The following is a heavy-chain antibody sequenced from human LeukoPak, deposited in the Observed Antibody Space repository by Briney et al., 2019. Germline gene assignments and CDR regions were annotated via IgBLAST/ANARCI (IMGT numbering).Heavy chain of an antibody. CDR2: IYYSGST. J-gene: IGHJ4*02. Sequence: SQTLSLTCTVSGGSISSGGYYWSWIRQHPGKGLEWIGYIYYSGSTYYNPSLKSRVTISVDTSKNQFSLKLSSVTAADTAVYYCASYKSRSWYPHFDYWGQGTLVTVSS. CDR3: ASYKSRSWYPHFDY. CDR1: GGSISSGGYY. D-gene: IGHD6-13*01. V-gene: IGHV4-31*03.